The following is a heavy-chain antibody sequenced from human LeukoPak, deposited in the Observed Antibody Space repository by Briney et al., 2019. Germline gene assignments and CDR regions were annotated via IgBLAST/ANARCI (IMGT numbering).Heavy chain of an antibody. Sequence: SVEVSCKASGGTFNNYPTSWVRQAPGQGLEWMGGIIPIFGTTNYAPKFQGRVTFTADESTSTVYMELSSLRSEDTAVYYCARVGGGSSTWYGWFDPWGQGTLVTVSS. J-gene: IGHJ5*02. V-gene: IGHV1-69*13. D-gene: IGHD6-13*01. CDR3: ARVGGGSSTWYGWFDP. CDR1: GGTFNNYP. CDR2: IIPIFGTT.